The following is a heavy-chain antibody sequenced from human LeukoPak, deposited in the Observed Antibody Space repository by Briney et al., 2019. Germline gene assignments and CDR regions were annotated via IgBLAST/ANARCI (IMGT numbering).Heavy chain of an antibody. CDR3: ARDQRAGSVDY. J-gene: IGHJ4*02. CDR2: INSDGSST. CDR1: GFTFGSYW. V-gene: IGHV3-74*01. D-gene: IGHD3-10*01. Sequence: GGSLRLSCAASGFTFGSYWMHWVRQAPGKGLVWVSRINSDGSSTSYADSVKGRFTISRDNAKNTLYLQMNRLRAEDTAVYYCARDQRAGSVDYWGQGTLVTVSS.